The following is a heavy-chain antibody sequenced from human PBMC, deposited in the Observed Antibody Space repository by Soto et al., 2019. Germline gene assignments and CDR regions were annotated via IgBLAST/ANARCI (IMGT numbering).Heavy chain of an antibody. J-gene: IGHJ5*02. Sequence: EVQLLESGGGLVQPGGSLRVSCAASGFTFSSDAMSWVRQTPGKGLEWVSTISNGGTSTYYAASVKGRFTISRDISMNTLYLQMNSLRVEDTAVYYCAKRGDSTSWCWFDPWGQGTLVTVSS. CDR3: AKRGDSTSWCWFDP. CDR1: GFTFSSDA. V-gene: IGHV3-23*01. CDR2: ISNGGTST. D-gene: IGHD6-13*01.